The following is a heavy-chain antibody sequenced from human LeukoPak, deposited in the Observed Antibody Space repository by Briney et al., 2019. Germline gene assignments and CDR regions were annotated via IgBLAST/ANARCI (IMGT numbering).Heavy chain of an antibody. Sequence: PSETLSLTCTVSGGSTSSYYWSWIRQPPGKGLEWIGYIYYSGSTNYNPSLKSPVTISVDTSKNQFSLKLSSVTAADTAVYYCARHDSSGYYWFDPWGQGTLVTVSS. CDR2: IYYSGST. J-gene: IGHJ5*02. V-gene: IGHV4-59*08. D-gene: IGHD3-22*01. CDR1: GGSTSSYY. CDR3: ARHDSSGYYWFDP.